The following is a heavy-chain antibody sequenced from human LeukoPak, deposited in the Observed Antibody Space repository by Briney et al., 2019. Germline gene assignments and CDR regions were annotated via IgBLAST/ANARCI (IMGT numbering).Heavy chain of an antibody. CDR2: LSGSGDRT. J-gene: IGHJ6*03. CDR1: GFTFSSYG. CDR3: ARGGTNYYYMDV. V-gene: IGHV3-23*01. Sequence: GGSLRLSCAASGFTFSSYGMHWVRQAPGKGLEWVSALSGSGDRTFYVDSVKGRFTVSRDNSKNTLYLQMDSLRVDDTALYYCARGGTNYYYMDVWGNGTTVTVSS.